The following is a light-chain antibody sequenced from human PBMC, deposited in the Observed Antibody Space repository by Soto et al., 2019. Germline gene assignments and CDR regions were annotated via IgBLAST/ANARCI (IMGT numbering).Light chain of an antibody. CDR3: QQRSNWPPLT. J-gene: IGKJ4*01. CDR1: HSVSSSY. CDR2: GAS. Sequence: EIVLTQSLGTLSLSPGERATLSCRASHSVSSSYLAWYQQKPGQAPRLLIYGASIRATGIPDRFSGSGSGTDLTLTISRLEPEDFAVYYCQQRSNWPPLTFGGGTKVEIK. V-gene: IGKV3D-20*02.